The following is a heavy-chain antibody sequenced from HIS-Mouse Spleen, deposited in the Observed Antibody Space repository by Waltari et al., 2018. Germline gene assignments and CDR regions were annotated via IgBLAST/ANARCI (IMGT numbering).Heavy chain of an antibody. D-gene: IGHD6-19*01. Sequence: VQLVESGGGVVQPGRALRCACAGFGFTSSSYGMHWVRQATGKGLEWVAVISYDGNNKYYAHSGKGRFTISRDNSKNTLYLQMNSLRAEDTAVYYCAKASSGWLDYWGQGTLVTVSS. J-gene: IGHJ4*02. CDR2: ISYDGNNK. CDR3: AKASSGWLDY. V-gene: IGHV3-30*18. CDR1: GFTSSSYG.